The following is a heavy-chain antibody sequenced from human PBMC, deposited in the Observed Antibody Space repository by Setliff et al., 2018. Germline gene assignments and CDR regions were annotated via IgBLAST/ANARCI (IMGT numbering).Heavy chain of an antibody. D-gene: IGHD3-22*01. CDR3: ARDAYDSSGYYYYYYYGMDV. J-gene: IGHJ6*02. CDR1: GYSISSGYY. V-gene: IGHV4-38-2*02. Sequence: SETLSLTCTVSGYSISSGYYWGWIRQPPGKGLEWIGSIYHSGSTYYNPSLKSRVTISVDTSKNQFSLKLSSVTAADTAVYYCARDAYDSSGYYYYYYYGMDVWGQGTTVTV. CDR2: IYHSGST.